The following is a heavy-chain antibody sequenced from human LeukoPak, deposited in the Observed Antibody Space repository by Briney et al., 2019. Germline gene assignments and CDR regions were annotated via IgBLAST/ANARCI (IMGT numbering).Heavy chain of an antibody. CDR2: IIPIFGTA. D-gene: IGHD6-19*01. CDR1: GGTFSSYA. CDR3: ARVHYSSGWEYYFDY. Sequence: ASVKVSCKASGGTFSSYAISWVRQAPGQGLEWMGGIIPIFGTANYAQKFQGRVTITADKSTSTAYMELSSLRSEDTAVYYCARVHYSSGWEYYFDYWGQGTLVTVSS. J-gene: IGHJ4*02. V-gene: IGHV1-69*06.